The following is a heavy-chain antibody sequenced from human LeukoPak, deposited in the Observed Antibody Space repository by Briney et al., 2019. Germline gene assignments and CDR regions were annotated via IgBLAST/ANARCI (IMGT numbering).Heavy chain of an antibody. V-gene: IGHV1-69*05. CDR3: ARDNSVGDVAWWFDP. CDR1: GGTFSSYA. D-gene: IGHD1-26*01. J-gene: IGHJ5*02. Sequence: SVKVSCKASGGTFSSYAISWVRQAPGQGLEWMGGIIPIFGTANYAQKFQGRVTMTRDMSTTTDYMELSSLRSEDTAVYYCARDNSVGDVAWWFDPWGQGTLVTVSS. CDR2: IIPIFGTA.